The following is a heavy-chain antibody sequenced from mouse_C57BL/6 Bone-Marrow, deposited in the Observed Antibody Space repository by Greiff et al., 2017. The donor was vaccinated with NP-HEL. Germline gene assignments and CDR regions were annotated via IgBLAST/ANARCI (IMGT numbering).Heavy chain of an antibody. J-gene: IGHJ3*01. CDR1: GFTFSDYG. V-gene: IGHV5-15*01. D-gene: IGHD3-2*02. Sequence: EVKLVESGGGLVQPGGSLKLSCAASGFTFSDYGMAWVRQAPRKGPEWVAFISNLAYSIYYADTVTGRFTISRENAKNTLYLEMSSLRSEDTAMYYCARPLDSSGLAWFAYWGQGTLVTVSA. CDR3: ARPLDSSGLAWFAY. CDR2: ISNLAYSI.